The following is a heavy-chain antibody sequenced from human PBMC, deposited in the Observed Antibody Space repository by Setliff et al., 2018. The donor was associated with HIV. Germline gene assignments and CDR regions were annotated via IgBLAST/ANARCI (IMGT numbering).Heavy chain of an antibody. CDR3: ARASTALTYYGMDV. J-gene: IGHJ6*02. V-gene: IGHV1-18*01. CDR1: GYSFTAYG. CDR2: ISVYNGNT. Sequence: ASVKVSCKASGYSFTAYGISWVRQAPGQGLEWMGWISVYNGNTNYAQKLQGRVTMTTDTSTDTAYMVLRSLRSDDTAVYYCARASTALTYYGMDVWGQGTTVTVSS.